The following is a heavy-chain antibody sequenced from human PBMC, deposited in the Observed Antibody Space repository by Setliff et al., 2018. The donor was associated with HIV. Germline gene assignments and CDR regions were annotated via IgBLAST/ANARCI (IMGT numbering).Heavy chain of an antibody. CDR1: GFTFSSYN. CDR3: AREDVNTSSLDI. D-gene: IGHD2-2*01. CDR2: ISSTST. Sequence: GSLRLSCAASGFTFSSYNMNWVRQAPGKWLEWVSSISSTSTAYADSVKGRFTISRDNAKSTLYLQMNSLRVEDTAVYYSAREDVNTSSLDIWGQGTMVTVSS. J-gene: IGHJ3*02. V-gene: IGHV3-21*01.